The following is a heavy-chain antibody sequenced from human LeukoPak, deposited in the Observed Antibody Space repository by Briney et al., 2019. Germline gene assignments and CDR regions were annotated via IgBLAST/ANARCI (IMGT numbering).Heavy chain of an antibody. D-gene: IGHD2-8*01. CDR2: IYYSGST. Sequence: PSQTLSLTCTVSGGSISSGGYYWSWIRQHPGKGLEWIGYIYYSGSTYYNPSLKSRVTISVDTSKNQFSLKLSSVTAADTAVYYCARAPPRGYCTNGVCSFNWFDPWGQGTLVTVSS. CDR1: GGSISSGGYY. CDR3: ARAPPRGYCTNGVCSFNWFDP. V-gene: IGHV4-31*03. J-gene: IGHJ5*02.